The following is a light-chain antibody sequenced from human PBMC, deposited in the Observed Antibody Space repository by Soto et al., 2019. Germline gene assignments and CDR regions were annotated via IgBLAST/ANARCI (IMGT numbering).Light chain of an antibody. CDR2: EVS. CDR3: SSYSPSSLL. V-gene: IGLV2-14*01. CDR1: SNDVGGYGY. J-gene: IGLJ3*02. Sequence: QSALTQPASVSGSPGETITISCTGTSNDVGGYGYVSWYRQYAGKAPTLMVSEVSYRPSGVSDRFSGSKSGTTAFLTISGRQTEDEGHYYCSSYSPSSLLFGGGTKLTVL.